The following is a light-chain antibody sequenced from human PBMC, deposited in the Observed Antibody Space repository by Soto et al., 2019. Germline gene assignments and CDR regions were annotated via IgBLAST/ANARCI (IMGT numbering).Light chain of an antibody. CDR1: HDISSY. V-gene: IGKV1-9*01. CDR3: QQYDTYWT. J-gene: IGKJ1*01. Sequence: DIQLTQSPSFLSASVGDRVTITCRASHDISSYLTWYQQKPGKAPTVLIYAASTLQGGVPSRFSGSGSGTDFTLTISSLQPEDFATYYCQQYDTYWTFGQGTKV. CDR2: AAS.